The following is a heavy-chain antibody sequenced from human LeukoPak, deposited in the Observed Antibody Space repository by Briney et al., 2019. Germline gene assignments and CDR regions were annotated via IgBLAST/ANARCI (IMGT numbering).Heavy chain of an antibody. CDR3: ARDRGYYYDSSGYKAPAGFDY. V-gene: IGHV4-59*12. CDR2: IYYRVTS. Sequence: SETLSLTCTVSGDSISTYYWSWIRQPPGKGLEWIGYIYYRVTSDYNPSLKSRVTMSVDMSTRQISLKLSSVTAADTAVYYCARDRGYYYDSSGYKAPAGFDYWGQGTLVTVSS. J-gene: IGHJ4*02. CDR1: GDSISTYY. D-gene: IGHD3-22*01.